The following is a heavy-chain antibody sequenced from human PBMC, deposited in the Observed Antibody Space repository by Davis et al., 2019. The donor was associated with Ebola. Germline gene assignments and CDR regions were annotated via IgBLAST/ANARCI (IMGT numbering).Heavy chain of an antibody. CDR2: ISGSGGST. V-gene: IGHV3-23*01. Sequence: GESLKISCAASGFTFSSYAMSWVRQAPGKGLEWVSAISGSGGSTYYADSVKGRFTISRDNSKNTLYVQMSSLTAEDTAVYYCATSMVGGLDYWGQGTLVTVSS. CDR3: ATSMVGGLDY. CDR1: GFTFSSYA. D-gene: IGHD2-8*01. J-gene: IGHJ4*02.